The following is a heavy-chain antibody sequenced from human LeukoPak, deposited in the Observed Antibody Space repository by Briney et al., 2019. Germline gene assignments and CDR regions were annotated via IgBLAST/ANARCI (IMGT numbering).Heavy chain of an antibody. V-gene: IGHV4-59*12. CDR1: GVSISTYY. CDR3: ARWRDGYTYDS. D-gene: IGHD5-24*01. Sequence: SETLSLTCTVSGVSISTYYWSWIRQPPGKGLEWIGSIFYSGSTYYNPSLKSRVTISVDTSKNQFSLKVTSVTAADTAVYYCARWRDGYTYDSWGQGTLVTVSS. CDR2: IFYSGST. J-gene: IGHJ4*02.